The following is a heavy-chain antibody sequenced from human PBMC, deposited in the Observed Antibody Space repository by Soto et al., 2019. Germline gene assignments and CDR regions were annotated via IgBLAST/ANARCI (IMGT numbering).Heavy chain of an antibody. CDR3: ARDLLSYDSSGYYDY. J-gene: IGHJ4*02. CDR1: GFTFSSYA. CDR2: ISYDGSNK. V-gene: IGHV3-30-3*01. D-gene: IGHD3-22*01. Sequence: GGSLRLSCAASGFTFSSYAMHWVRQAPGKGLEWVAVISYDGSNKYYADSVKGRFTISRDNSKNTLYLQMNSLRAEDTAVYYCARDLLSYDSSGYYDYWGQGTLVTVSS.